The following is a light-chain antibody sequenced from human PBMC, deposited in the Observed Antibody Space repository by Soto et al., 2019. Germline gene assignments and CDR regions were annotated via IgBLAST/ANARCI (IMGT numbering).Light chain of an antibody. V-gene: IGKV3-20*01. CDR2: GAS. Sequence: EIVLTQSPGTLSLSPGERATLSCRASQSVSSSYLAWYQQKPGQAPRVLSYGASSRATGIPYRFSGSGSGTDFTLTISRLEPEDFAVYYCQQYGTSPPCTFGQGTKLEIK. CDR1: QSVSSSY. CDR3: QQYGTSPPCT. J-gene: IGKJ2*02.